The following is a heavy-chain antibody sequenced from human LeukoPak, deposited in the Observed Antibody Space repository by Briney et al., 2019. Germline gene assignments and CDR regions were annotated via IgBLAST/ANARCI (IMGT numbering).Heavy chain of an antibody. CDR2: IYPGDSDT. CDR1: GYSFTSYW. Sequence: GESLKISCKGSGYSFTSYWIGWVRQMPGKGLEWMGVIYPGDSDTRYSPSFQGQVTISADKSISTAYLQWSSLKASDTAMYYCARKGYCSGGSCYYFDYWGQGTLVTVSS. J-gene: IGHJ4*02. D-gene: IGHD2-15*01. V-gene: IGHV5-51*01. CDR3: ARKGYCSGGSCYYFDY.